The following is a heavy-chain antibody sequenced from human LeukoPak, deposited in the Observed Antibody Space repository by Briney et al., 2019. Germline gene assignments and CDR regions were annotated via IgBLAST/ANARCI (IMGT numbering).Heavy chain of an antibody. CDR3: AKAPEWLLSSSWYGYNWFDP. D-gene: IGHD6-13*01. Sequence: GGSLRLSCAASGFTFSSYAMSWVRQAPGKGLEWVSAISGSGGSTYYADSVKGRFTISRDNSKNTLYLQMNSLRAEDTAVYYCAKAPEWLLSSSWYGYNWFDPWGQGTLVTVSS. J-gene: IGHJ5*02. CDR2: ISGSGGST. CDR1: GFTFSSYA. V-gene: IGHV3-23*01.